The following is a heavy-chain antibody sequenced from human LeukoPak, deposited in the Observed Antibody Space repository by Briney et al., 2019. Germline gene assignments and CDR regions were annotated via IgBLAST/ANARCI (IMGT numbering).Heavy chain of an antibody. CDR1: GFTFSSYG. Sequence: GRSLRLSCAASGFTFSSYGMHWVRQAPGKGLEWVAVISYDGSNKYYADSVKGRFTISRDNSKNALYLQMNSLRAEDTAVYYCARGNVVPAAYDYWGQGTLVTVSS. J-gene: IGHJ4*02. D-gene: IGHD2-2*01. CDR3: ARGNVVPAAYDY. CDR2: ISYDGSNK. V-gene: IGHV3-30*03.